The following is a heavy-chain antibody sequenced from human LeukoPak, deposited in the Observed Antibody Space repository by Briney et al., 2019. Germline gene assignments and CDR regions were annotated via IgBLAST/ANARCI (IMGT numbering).Heavy chain of an antibody. V-gene: IGHV4-59*12. J-gene: IGHJ4*02. CDR3: AREARFALPTVGSGDY. CDR2: IHHSGRS. D-gene: IGHD3-16*01. Sequence: SEALSLTCAVSGGSINSDDWSWIRRPPGKGLEWIGHIHHSGRSNYNPSLVSRVTLSVDMSRNQFSLRLRSVTAADTAVYYCAREARFALPTVGSGDYWGQGTLVTVSS. CDR1: GGSINSDD.